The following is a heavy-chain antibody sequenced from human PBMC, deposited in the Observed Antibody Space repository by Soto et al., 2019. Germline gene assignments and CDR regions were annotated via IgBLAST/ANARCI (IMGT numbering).Heavy chain of an antibody. D-gene: IGHD6-13*01. J-gene: IGHJ4*02. CDR2: IIHSGST. CDR1: GGSVSSGSYY. Sequence: QVQLQESGPGLVKPSETLSLTCNVSGGSVSSGSYYWTWIRQPPGKGLEWIGYIIHSGSTDYNPSLQSRVTVSLATSKNQFSLSLSSVTAADTAVYYCARQRVAAAQYYFDYWGQGTLVTVSS. CDR3: ARQRVAAAQYYFDY. V-gene: IGHV4-61*01.